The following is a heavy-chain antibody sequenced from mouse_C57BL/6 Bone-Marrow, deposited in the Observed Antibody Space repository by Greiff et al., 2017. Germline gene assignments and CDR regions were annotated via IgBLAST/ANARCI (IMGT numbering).Heavy chain of an antibody. D-gene: IGHD4-1*01. CDR1: GFNIKDDY. Sequence: VHVKQSGAELVRPGASVKLSCTASGFNIKDDYMHWVKQRPEQGLEWIGWIDPENGDTEYASKFQGKATITADTSSNTAYLQLSSLTSEDTAVYYCTLANWDDYWGQGTTLTVSS. CDR2: IDPENGDT. J-gene: IGHJ2*01. CDR3: TLANWDDY. V-gene: IGHV14-4*01.